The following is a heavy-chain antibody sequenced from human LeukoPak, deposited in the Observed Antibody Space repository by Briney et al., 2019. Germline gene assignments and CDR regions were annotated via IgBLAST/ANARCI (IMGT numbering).Heavy chain of an antibody. CDR1: GGSISGYY. D-gene: IGHD6-13*01. CDR3: ARVRWVGQQLVPLYYFDY. CDR2: FYYSGRT. V-gene: IGHV4-59*01. J-gene: IGHJ4*02. Sequence: PSETLSLTCTVSGGSISGYYWSWIRQPPGKGLEWIGYFYYSGRTNYNPSLKSRVTISVDTSKNQFSLKLSSVTAADTAVYYCARVRWVGQQLVPLYYFDYWGQGTLVTVSS.